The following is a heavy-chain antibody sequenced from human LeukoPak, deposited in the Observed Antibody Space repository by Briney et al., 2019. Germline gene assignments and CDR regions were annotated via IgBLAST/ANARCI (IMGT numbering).Heavy chain of an antibody. CDR3: AGHHPRNTVDF. CDR1: GGSISSYY. CDR2: ISDIGSN. D-gene: IGHD2-8*02. J-gene: IGHJ4*02. V-gene: IGHV4-59*08. Sequence: SETLSLTCTVSGGSISSYYWSWIRQPPGKGLEWIAYISDIGSNNYNPSLKSRVTISLDTSKNQFSLKLSSVAAADTAVYYCAGHHPRNTVDFWGQGTLVTVSS.